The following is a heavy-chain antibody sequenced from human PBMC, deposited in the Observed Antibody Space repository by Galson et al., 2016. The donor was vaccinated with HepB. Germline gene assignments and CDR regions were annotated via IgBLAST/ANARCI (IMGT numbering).Heavy chain of an antibody. D-gene: IGHD6-19*01. CDR2: IFHTGRP. CDR3: ARSSSGWYVY. J-gene: IGHJ4*02. Sequence: ETLSLTCTVSGGSSSSFYWSWIRQPPGKRLEWIGHIFHTGRPTYTRSLKSRVTISVDTSTKQFSLKLSSVTAADTAVYYCARSSSGWYVYWGQGTLVAVSS. CDR1: GGSSSSFY. V-gene: IGHV4-59*12.